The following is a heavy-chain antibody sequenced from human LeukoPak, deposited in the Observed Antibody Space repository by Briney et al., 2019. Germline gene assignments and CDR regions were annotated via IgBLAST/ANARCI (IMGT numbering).Heavy chain of an antibody. CDR1: GGSISSSNW. CDR2: IYHSGST. V-gene: IGHV4-4*02. D-gene: IGHD3-10*01. CDR3: ARVNRGVSSLFDY. J-gene: IGHJ4*02. Sequence: SGTLSLTCAVSGGSISSSNWWSWVRQPPGKGLEWIGEIYHSGSTNYNPSLKSRVTLSVDTSKNQFSLKLSSVTAADTAVYYCARVNRGVSSLFDYWGQGTLVTVSS.